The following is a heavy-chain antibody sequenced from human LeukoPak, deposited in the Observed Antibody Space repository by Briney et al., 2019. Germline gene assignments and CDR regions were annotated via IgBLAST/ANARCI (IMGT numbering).Heavy chain of an antibody. CDR2: ISGSGGST. CDR1: GFTFSSYA. Sequence: GGSLRLSCAASGFTFSSYAMSWVRQAPGKGLEWVSAISGSGGSTYYADSVKGRFTISRGNSKNTLYLQMNSLRAEDTAVYYCAKSVQLERRPYYFDYWGQGTLVTVSS. V-gene: IGHV3-23*01. CDR3: AKSVQLERRPYYFDY. J-gene: IGHJ4*02. D-gene: IGHD1-1*01.